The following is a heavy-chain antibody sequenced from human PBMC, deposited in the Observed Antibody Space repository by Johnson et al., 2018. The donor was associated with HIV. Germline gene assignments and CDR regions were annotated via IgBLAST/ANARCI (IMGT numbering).Heavy chain of an antibody. J-gene: IGHJ3*02. Sequence: VQLVESGGGLVQPGGSLRLSCVASGFTVSNNFMSWVRQAPGKGLEWVSVIYSGGRTYYTDSLKGRFTISRDTAKNTLYLQMNSLRVEDPAVYYCARDPITPYERGPDAFDIWGQGTMVTVSS. CDR2: IYSGGRT. V-gene: IGHV3-66*01. CDR3: ARDPITPYERGPDAFDI. CDR1: GFTVSNNF. D-gene: IGHD2-21*01.